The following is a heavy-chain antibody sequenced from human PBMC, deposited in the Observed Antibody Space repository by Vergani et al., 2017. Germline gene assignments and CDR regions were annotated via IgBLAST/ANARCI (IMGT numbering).Heavy chain of an antibody. Sequence: QVQLQQWGAGLLKPSETLSLTCAVYGGSFSGYYWSWIRQPPGKGLEWIGEINHSGSTNYNPSLKSRVTISVDTSKNQFSLKLSSVTAADPAVYYCAGGARYCSSTSCSSWFDPWGQGTLVTVSS. CDR1: GGSFSGYY. D-gene: IGHD2-2*01. CDR3: AGGARYCSSTSCSSWFDP. CDR2: INHSGST. J-gene: IGHJ5*02. V-gene: IGHV4-34*01.